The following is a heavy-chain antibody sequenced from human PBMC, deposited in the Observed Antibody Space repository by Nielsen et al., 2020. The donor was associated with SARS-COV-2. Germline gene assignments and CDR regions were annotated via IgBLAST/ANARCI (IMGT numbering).Heavy chain of an antibody. V-gene: IGHV4-34*01. D-gene: IGHD5-24*01. CDR1: GGSFSGYY. J-gene: IGHJ4*02. CDR2: INHSGST. Sequence: SETLSLTCAVYGGSFSGYYWSWIRQPPGKGLEWIGEINHSGSTNYNPSLKSRVTISVDTSKNQFSLKLSSVTAADTAVYYCVKDHGGGYNYLSNWGQGTLVTVSS. CDR3: VKDHGGGYNYLSN.